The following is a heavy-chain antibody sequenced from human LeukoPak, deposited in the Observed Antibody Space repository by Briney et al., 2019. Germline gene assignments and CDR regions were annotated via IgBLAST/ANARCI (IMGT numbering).Heavy chain of an antibody. CDR3: ARGSGSYVHYCDY. Sequence: SETLSLTCTVSGGSISSYYWSWIRQPPGKGLEWIGYIYYSGSTNYNPSLKSRVTISVDTSKNQFSLKLSSVTAADTAVYYCARGSGSYVHYCDYWGQGTLVTVSS. J-gene: IGHJ4*02. V-gene: IGHV4-59*01. CDR1: GGSISSYY. CDR2: IYYSGST. D-gene: IGHD1-26*01.